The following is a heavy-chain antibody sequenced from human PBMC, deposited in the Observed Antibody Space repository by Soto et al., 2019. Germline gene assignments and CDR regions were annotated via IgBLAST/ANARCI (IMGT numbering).Heavy chain of an antibody. Sequence: QVQLVPSGAEVKKPGASVKVSCKASGYTFTSYGISWVRQAPGQGLEWMGWISAYNGNTNYAQKLQGRVTMTTDTSTSTAYMELRSLRSDDTAVYYCARDRHYDFLSGYLYYYYYGMDVWGQGTTVTVSS. J-gene: IGHJ6*02. CDR2: ISAYNGNT. CDR1: GYTFTSYG. V-gene: IGHV1-18*01. D-gene: IGHD3-3*01. CDR3: ARDRHYDFLSGYLYYYYYGMDV.